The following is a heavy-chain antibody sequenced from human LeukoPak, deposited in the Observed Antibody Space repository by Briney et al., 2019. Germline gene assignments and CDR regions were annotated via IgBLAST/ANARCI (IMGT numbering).Heavy chain of an antibody. Sequence: SQTLSLTCTVSGGSISSGSYSWSWIRQPAGKGLERIGRIYTSGSTNYNPSLKSRVTISVDTSKNQFSLKLSSVTAADTAVYYCARLTYYYDSSGNTPNVYWGQGTLVTVSS. J-gene: IGHJ4*02. CDR3: ARLTYYYDSSGNTPNVY. V-gene: IGHV4-61*02. D-gene: IGHD3-22*01. CDR2: IYTSGST. CDR1: GGSISSGSYS.